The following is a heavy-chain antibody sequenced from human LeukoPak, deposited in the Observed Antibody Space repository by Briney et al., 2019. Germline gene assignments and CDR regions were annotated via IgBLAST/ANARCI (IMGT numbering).Heavy chain of an antibody. V-gene: IGHV3-30*18. CDR3: AKFPRAPEYSSGWYPRGDAFGI. J-gene: IGHJ3*02. Sequence: GGSLRLSCAASGFTFSSYGMHWVRQAPGKGLEWVAVISYDGSNKYYADSVKGRFTISRDNSKNTLYLQMNSLRAEDTAVYYCAKFPRAPEYSSGWYPRGDAFGIWGQGTMVTVSS. D-gene: IGHD6-19*01. CDR1: GFTFSSYG. CDR2: ISYDGSNK.